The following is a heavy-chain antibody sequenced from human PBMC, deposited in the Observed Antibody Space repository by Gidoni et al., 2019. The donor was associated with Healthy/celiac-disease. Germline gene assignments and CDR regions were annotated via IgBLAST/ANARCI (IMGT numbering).Heavy chain of an antibody. V-gene: IGHV3-48*01. Sequence: EVQLVESGGGLVQPGGSLRLSCAASGFTFRSYSMNWVRQAPGKGLEWVSYTSSSSSTIYYADSVKGRFTISRDNAKNSLYLQMNSLRAEDTAVYYCARDGPGDYYDSSGPDYWGQGTLVTVSS. D-gene: IGHD3-22*01. CDR3: ARDGPGDYYDSSGPDY. CDR2: TSSSSSTI. CDR1: GFTFRSYS. J-gene: IGHJ4*02.